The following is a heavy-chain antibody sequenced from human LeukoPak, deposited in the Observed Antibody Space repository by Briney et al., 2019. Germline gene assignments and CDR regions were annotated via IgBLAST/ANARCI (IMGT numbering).Heavy chain of an antibody. CDR3: VNLGYSD. J-gene: IGHJ4*02. V-gene: IGHV3-7*01. Sequence: GGSLRLSCEASGFSFSAAWMTWVRQALGKGLEWVATIKNDGSDKYYVDPVKGRFTLSRDNAKNSVYLQMNSLRVEDTAVYYCVNLGYSDGGQGTLVTVSS. CDR1: GFSFSAAW. D-gene: IGHD5-12*01. CDR2: IKNDGSDK.